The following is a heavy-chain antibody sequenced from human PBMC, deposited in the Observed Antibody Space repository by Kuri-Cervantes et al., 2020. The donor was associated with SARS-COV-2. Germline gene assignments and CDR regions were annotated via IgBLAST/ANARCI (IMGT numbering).Heavy chain of an antibody. CDR3: ARDRGDAFDI. J-gene: IGHJ3*02. CDR2: IRYDGSNK. Sequence: LSLTCAASGFTFSSYGMHWVRQAPGKGLEWVAFIRYDGSNKYYADSVEGRFTISRDNAKNSLYLQMNSLRAEDTAVYYCARDRGDAFDIWGQGTMVTVSS. V-gene: IGHV3-30*02. CDR1: GFTFSSYG.